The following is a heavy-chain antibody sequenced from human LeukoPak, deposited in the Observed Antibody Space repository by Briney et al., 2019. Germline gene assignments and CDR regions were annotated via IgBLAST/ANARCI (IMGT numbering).Heavy chain of an antibody. D-gene: IGHD6-19*01. V-gene: IGHV3-13*01. Sequence: TGGSLRLSCAASGFTFSSYDMHWVRQATGKGLEWVSAIGTAGDTYYPGSVKGRFTISRENAKNSLYLQMNSLRAEDTAVYYCARDRAYSSYYFDYWGQGTLVTVSS. CDR2: IGTAGDT. CDR1: GFTFSSYD. CDR3: ARDRAYSSYYFDY. J-gene: IGHJ4*02.